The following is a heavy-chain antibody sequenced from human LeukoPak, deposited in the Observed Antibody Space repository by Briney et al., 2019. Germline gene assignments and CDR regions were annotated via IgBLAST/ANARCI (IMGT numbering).Heavy chain of an antibody. CDR1: GFTFSSYG. CDR3: ARMLRKPMVRGVYNNYYMDV. CDR2: IKQDGSEK. V-gene: IGHV3-7*01. J-gene: IGHJ6*03. D-gene: IGHD3-10*01. Sequence: PGGSLRLSCAASGFTFSSYGMSWVRQAPGKGLEWVANIKQDGSEKYYVDSVKGRFTISRDNAKNSLYLQMNSLRAEDTAVYYCARMLRKPMVRGVYNNYYMDVWGKGTTVTISS.